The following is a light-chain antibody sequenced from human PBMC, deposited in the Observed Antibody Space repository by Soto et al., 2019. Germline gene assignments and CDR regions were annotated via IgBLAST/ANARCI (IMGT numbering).Light chain of an antibody. V-gene: IGKV3-15*01. CDR3: QQYNNWPPMST. Sequence: EFVLTQSPGTLSLSPGERATLSCRASQTVRNNYLAWYQQRPGQAPRLLIHGTSTRAADIPARFSGSVSGTEFTLTINSLQPEDFVIYYCQQYNNWPPMSTFGQGTKLEMK. J-gene: IGKJ2*01. CDR1: QTVRNN. CDR2: GTS.